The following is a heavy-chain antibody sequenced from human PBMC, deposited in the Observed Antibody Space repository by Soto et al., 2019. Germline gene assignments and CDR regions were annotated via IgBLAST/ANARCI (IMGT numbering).Heavy chain of an antibody. CDR3: ARVGYCTNGVCYHFDY. Sequence: ASVKVSCKASGYTFTSYGISWVRQAPGQGLEWMGWISAYNGNTNYAQKLQGRVTMTTDTSTSTAYMELRSLRSDDTAVYYCARVGYCTNGVCYHFDYWGQGTLVTVSS. CDR2: ISAYNGNT. CDR1: GYTFTSYG. V-gene: IGHV1-18*01. D-gene: IGHD2-8*01. J-gene: IGHJ4*02.